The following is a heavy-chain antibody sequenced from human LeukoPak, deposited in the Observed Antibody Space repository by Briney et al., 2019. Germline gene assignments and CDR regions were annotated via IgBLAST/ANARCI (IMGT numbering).Heavy chain of an antibody. V-gene: IGHV1-2*02. CDR2: INPNSGGT. Sequence: ASVKVSCKASGYTFTGYYMHWVRQAPGQGLEWMGWINPNSGGTNYAQKSQGRVTMTRDTSISTAYMELSRLRSDDTAVYYCARGRYSGYDNVAGVGYYYYYYMDVWGKGTTVTVSS. CDR1: GYTFTGYY. J-gene: IGHJ6*03. D-gene: IGHD5-12*01. CDR3: ARGRYSGYDNVAGVGYYYYYYMDV.